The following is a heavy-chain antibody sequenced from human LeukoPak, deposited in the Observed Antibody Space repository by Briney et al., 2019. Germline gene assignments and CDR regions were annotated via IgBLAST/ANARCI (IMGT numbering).Heavy chain of an antibody. CDR1: GFTFSSYA. Sequence: GGSLRLSCAASGFTFSSYAMSWVRQAPGKGLEWVSAISGSGGSTYYADSVKGRFTISRDNSKNTLFLQMDSLTAGDTAVYYCAKDPFSAIPDYYFDYWGQGTLVTVSS. V-gene: IGHV3-23*01. J-gene: IGHJ4*02. CDR3: AKDPFSAIPDYYFDY. CDR2: ISGSGGST. D-gene: IGHD2-2*02.